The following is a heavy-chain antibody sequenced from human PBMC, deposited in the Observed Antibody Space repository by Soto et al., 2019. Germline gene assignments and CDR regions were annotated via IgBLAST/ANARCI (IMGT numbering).Heavy chain of an antibody. Sequence: GGALRLSCAASGFTFTTYALTWGRLAPGRGLEWVSSIKPSDITYYPDSVRGRFTVSRDNSKNTLYLQMSSLRVEDTAIYYCAKSPRGDGYADWYFDLWGRGTLVTVSS. J-gene: IGHJ2*01. CDR2: IKPSDIT. V-gene: IGHV3-23*01. D-gene: IGHD5-12*01. CDR1: GFTFTTYA. CDR3: AKSPRGDGYADWYFDL.